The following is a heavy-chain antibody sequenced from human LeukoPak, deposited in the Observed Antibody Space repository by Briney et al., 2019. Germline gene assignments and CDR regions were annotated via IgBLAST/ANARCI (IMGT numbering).Heavy chain of an antibody. Sequence: GGSLRLSCAASGFTFRGCAMSWVRQAPGQGLEWVSSISGGGGGTYYANSVKGRFTISRDNSKSTLYLQMNGLRAEDTAVYYCAKISTPIPAAGAMDNWGQGTLVTVSS. V-gene: IGHV3-23*01. CDR3: AKISTPIPAAGAMDN. D-gene: IGHD6-13*01. J-gene: IGHJ4*02. CDR2: ISGGGGGT. CDR1: GFTFRGCA.